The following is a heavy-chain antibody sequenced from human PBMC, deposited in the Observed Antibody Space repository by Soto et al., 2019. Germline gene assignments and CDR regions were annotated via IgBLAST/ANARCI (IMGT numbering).Heavy chain of an antibody. CDR2: ISSSSSYT. J-gene: IGHJ5*02. CDR3: ARAIVVVPAANWFDP. CDR1: GFTFSDYY. D-gene: IGHD2-2*01. V-gene: IGHV3-11*06. Sequence: GGSLRLSCAASGFTFSDYYMSWIRQAPGKGLEWVSYISSSSSYTNYADSVKGRFTISRDNAKNSLYLQMNSLRAEDTAVYYCARAIVVVPAANWFDPWGQGTLVTVSS.